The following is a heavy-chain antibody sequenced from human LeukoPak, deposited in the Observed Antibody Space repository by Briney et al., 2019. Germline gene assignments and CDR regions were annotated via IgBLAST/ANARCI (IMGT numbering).Heavy chain of an antibody. CDR2: IKQDGSEK. J-gene: IGHJ4*02. V-gene: IGHV3-7*01. CDR1: GFTFSSYW. Sequence: GGSLRLSCAASGFTFSSYWMSWVRQAPGKGLEWAANIKQDGSEKCYVDSVKGRFTISRDNAKNSLYLQMNSLRAEDTAVYYCARCRSWKKGYFDYWGQGTLVTVSS. CDR3: ARCRSWKKGYFDY. D-gene: IGHD6-13*01.